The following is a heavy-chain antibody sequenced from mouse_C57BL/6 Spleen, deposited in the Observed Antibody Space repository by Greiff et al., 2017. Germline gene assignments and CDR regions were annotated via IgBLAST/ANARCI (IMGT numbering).Heavy chain of an antibody. J-gene: IGHJ1*03. CDR2: INYDGSST. CDR3: ARDVEYFDV. V-gene: IGHV5-16*01. CDR1: GFTFSDYY. Sequence: EVQLVESEGGLVQPGSSMKLSCTASGFTFSDYYMAWVRQVPEKGLEWVANINYDGSSTYYLDSLKSRFIISRDNAKNMLYLQMSSLKSEDTATYYCARDVEYFDVWGTGTTVTVSS.